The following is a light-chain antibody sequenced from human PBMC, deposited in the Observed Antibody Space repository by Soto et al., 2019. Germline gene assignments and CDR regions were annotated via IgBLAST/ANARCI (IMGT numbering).Light chain of an antibody. V-gene: IGKV3-15*01. J-gene: IGKJ2*01. Sequence: EIVMTQSPLTLSASPGERAIFSCRASQSVGSNIAWYQQKPGQSPRLLVYDASTRATAIPARFSGSGSGTNFTLTTTPRQPENFEFNNGQKNYQGLPNLLGQGT. CDR3: QKNYQGLPNL. CDR1: QSVGSN. CDR2: DAS.